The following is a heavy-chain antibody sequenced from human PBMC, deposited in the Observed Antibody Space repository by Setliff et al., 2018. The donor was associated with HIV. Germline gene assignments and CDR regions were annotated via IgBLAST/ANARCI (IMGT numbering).Heavy chain of an antibody. CDR1: GFTFNTYS. D-gene: IGHD3-3*01. CDR3: ARGVGPHSAYYNFWSGYADYYYYYYMDV. J-gene: IGHJ6*03. V-gene: IGHV3-21*01. Sequence: GGSLRLSCAASGFTFNTYSMSWVRQAPGKGLEWVSSTTDTSSYKYYADSVKGRFTISRNNAKNSLYLQMNSLRTEDTAVYYCARGVGPHSAYYNFWSGYADYYYYYYMDVWGKGTTVTVSS. CDR2: TTDTSSYK.